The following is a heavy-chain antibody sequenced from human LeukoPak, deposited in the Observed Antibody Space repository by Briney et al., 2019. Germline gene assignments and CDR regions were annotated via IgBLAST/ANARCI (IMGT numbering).Heavy chain of an antibody. V-gene: IGHV3-30-3*01. CDR1: GFTFSSYA. Sequence: GGSLRLSCAASGFTFSSYAMHWVRQAPGKGLEWVAVISYDGSNKYYADSAKGRFTISRDNSKNTLYLQMNSLRAEDTAVYYCASAYYDFWSGPPLLGMDVWGQGTTVTVSS. J-gene: IGHJ6*02. D-gene: IGHD3-3*01. CDR3: ASAYYDFWSGPPLLGMDV. CDR2: ISYDGSNK.